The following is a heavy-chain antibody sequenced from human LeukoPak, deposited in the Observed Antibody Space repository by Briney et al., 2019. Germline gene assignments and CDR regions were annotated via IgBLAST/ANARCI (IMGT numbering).Heavy chain of an antibody. CDR3: AKDRGIYSSSWSYYFDY. Sequence: PGGSLRLSCAASGFTFSSYGMHWVRQAPGKGLEWVAFIRYDGSNKYYADSVKGRFTISRDNSKNTLYLQMNSLRAEDTAVYYCAKDRGIYSSSWSYYFDYWGQGTLVTVSS. CDR2: IRYDGSNK. J-gene: IGHJ4*02. CDR1: GFTFSSYG. D-gene: IGHD6-13*01. V-gene: IGHV3-30*02.